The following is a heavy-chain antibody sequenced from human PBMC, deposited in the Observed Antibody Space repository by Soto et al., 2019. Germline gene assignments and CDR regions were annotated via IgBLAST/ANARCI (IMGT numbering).Heavy chain of an antibody. CDR2: TRGSGGYT. Sequence: EVQLLESGGGLVQPGGSLRLSCAASGFTFSFCAMNWVRQAPGKGLEWVSSTRGSGGYTYYADSVRGRFTISRDNSKNTRYLQMNSLGVEDTAVYYCVKGHSHSYYYFDYWGQGTLVTVSS. D-gene: IGHD1-26*01. CDR1: GFTFSFCA. J-gene: IGHJ4*02. V-gene: IGHV3-23*01. CDR3: VKGHSHSYYYFDY.